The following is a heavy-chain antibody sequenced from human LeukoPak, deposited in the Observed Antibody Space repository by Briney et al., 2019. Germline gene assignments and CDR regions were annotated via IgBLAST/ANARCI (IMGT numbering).Heavy chain of an antibody. Sequence: ASVKVSCKASGDTFTSHYMHWVRQAPGQGLEWMGIINPSGGSTTYAQKLQGRVTMTTDTSTSTAYMELRSLRSDDTAVYYCARAKRNIVATRPTPDYWGQGTLVTVSS. CDR3: ARAKRNIVATRPTPDY. CDR2: INPSGGST. V-gene: IGHV1-46*01. J-gene: IGHJ4*02. CDR1: GDTFTSHY. D-gene: IGHD5-12*01.